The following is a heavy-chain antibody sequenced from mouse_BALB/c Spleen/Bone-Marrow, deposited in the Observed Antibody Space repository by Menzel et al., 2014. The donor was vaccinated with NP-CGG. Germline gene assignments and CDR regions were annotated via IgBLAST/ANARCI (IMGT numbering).Heavy chain of an antibody. CDR2: ISRGGTT. CDR1: GFTFSGYA. Sequence: DVMLVESGGALVKPGGSLKLSCAASGFTFSGYAMSWVRQTPEKRLEWVASISRGGTTYYPDSVKGRFTISRDNARNILYLQMSSLRSEDTAMYYCAGIATVDYWGQGTSVTVSS. D-gene: IGHD1-1*01. V-gene: IGHV5-6-5*01. J-gene: IGHJ4*01. CDR3: AGIATVDY.